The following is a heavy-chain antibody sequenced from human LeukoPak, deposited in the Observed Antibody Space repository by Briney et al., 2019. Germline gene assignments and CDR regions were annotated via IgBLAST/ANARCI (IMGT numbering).Heavy chain of an antibody. V-gene: IGHV1-24*01. D-gene: IGHD3-9*01. CDR1: GYTLTELS. CDR2: FDPEDGET. CDR3: ATRSRAYFDWLFNAFDI. Sequence: ASVKVSCKVSGYTLTELSMHWVRQAPGKGLEWMGGFDPEDGETIYAQKFQGRVTMTEDTSTDTAYMELSSLRSEDTAVYYCATRSRAYFDWLFNAFDIWGQGTMVTSLQ. J-gene: IGHJ3*02.